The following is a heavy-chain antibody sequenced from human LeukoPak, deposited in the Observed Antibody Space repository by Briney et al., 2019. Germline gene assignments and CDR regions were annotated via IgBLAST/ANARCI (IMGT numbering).Heavy chain of an antibody. J-gene: IGHJ5*02. Sequence: ASVKVSCKASGYTFTGYYMHWVRQAPGQGLEWMGWINPNSGGTNYAQKFQGRVTMTRDTSISTAYMELSRLRSDDTAVYYCARESYDILTGDPPHWFDPWGQGTLVTVSS. D-gene: IGHD3-9*01. CDR3: ARESYDILTGDPPHWFDP. CDR2: INPNSGGT. CDR1: GYTFTGYY. V-gene: IGHV1-2*02.